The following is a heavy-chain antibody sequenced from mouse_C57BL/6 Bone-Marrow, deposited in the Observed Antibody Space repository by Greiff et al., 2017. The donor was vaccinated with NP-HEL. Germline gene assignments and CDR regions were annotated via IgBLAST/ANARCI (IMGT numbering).Heavy chain of an antibody. V-gene: IGHV1-54*01. Sequence: VQLQQSGAELVRPGTSVKVSCKASGYAFTNYLIEWVKQRPGQGLEWIVLINPGSGGTNYNEKFKGKATLTADKSSSTAYMQLSSLTSEDSAVYFCARSDGYSLDYWGQGTSVTVSS. CDR1: GYAFTNYL. CDR3: ARSDGYSLDY. CDR2: INPGSGGT. J-gene: IGHJ4*01. D-gene: IGHD2-3*01.